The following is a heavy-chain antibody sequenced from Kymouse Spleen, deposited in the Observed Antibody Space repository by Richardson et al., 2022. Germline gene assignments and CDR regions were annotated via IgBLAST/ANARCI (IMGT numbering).Heavy chain of an antibody. J-gene: IGHJ6*02. D-gene: IGHD5-12*01. CDR3: AKRGVATSYYGMDV. CDR2: ISYDGSNK. Sequence: QVQLVESGGGVVQPGRSLRLSCAASGFTFSSYGMHWVRQAPGKGLEWVAVISYDGSNKYYADSVKGRFTISRDNSKNTLYLQMNSLRAEDTAVYYCAKRGVATSYYGMDVWGQGTTVTVSS. V-gene: IGHV3-30*18. CDR1: GFTFSSYG.